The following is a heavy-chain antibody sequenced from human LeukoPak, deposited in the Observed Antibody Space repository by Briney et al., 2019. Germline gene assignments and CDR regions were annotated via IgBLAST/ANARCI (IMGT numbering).Heavy chain of an antibody. V-gene: IGHV4-31*03. CDR3: ARHYKSTRTTVSDY. CDR1: GVSISSGGYY. Sequence: SQTLSLTCTVSGVSISSGGYYWSCIPPHPGKGLEWVGSIYYSGSTYYNPSLKSRVAVSVDTSKNQFSLKLSSVTAADTAVYYCARHYKSTRTTVSDYWGRGTLVTVSS. CDR2: IYYSGST. J-gene: IGHJ4*02. D-gene: IGHD4-11*01.